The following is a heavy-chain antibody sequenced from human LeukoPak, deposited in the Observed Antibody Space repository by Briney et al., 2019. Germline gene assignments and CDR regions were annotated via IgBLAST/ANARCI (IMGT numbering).Heavy chain of an antibody. Sequence: GASVKVSCKASGYTFTSYGISWVRQATGQGLEWMGWMNPNSGNTGYAQKFQGRVTMTRNTSISTAYMELSSLRSEDTAVYYCARGLSVTRPLDYWGQGTLVTVSS. D-gene: IGHD4-17*01. CDR2: MNPNSGNT. V-gene: IGHV1-8*02. J-gene: IGHJ4*02. CDR1: GYTFTSYG. CDR3: ARGLSVTRPLDY.